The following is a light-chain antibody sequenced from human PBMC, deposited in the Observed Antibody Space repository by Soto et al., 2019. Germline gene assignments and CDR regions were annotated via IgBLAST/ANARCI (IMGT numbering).Light chain of an antibody. V-gene: IGLV1-40*01. CDR3: QSYDSSLSGVV. J-gene: IGLJ2*01. Sequence: QSALTQPPSVSGAPGQRVTISCTGSSSNIGADYAVHWYQQVPGTAPKLLIYGDSNRPSGVPDHFSGSRSGTSASLVITGLQAEDEADYYCQSYDSSLSGVVFGGGTKVTVL. CDR1: SSNIGADYA. CDR2: GDS.